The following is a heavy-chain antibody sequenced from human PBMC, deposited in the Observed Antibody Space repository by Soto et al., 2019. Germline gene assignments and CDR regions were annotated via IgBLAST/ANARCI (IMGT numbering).Heavy chain of an antibody. Sequence: GGSLRLSCAASGFTFSSYGMHWVRQAPGKGLEWVAVIWYDGSNKYNADSVKGQFTISRDNSKNTLYMKMKNMRAEETDVYYCARAGRYCSGGSCYPGYYYYGMDVWGQGTTVTVSS. D-gene: IGHD2-15*01. V-gene: IGHV3-33*01. CDR2: IWYDGSNK. CDR1: GFTFSSYG. CDR3: ARAGRYCSGGSCYPGYYYYGMDV. J-gene: IGHJ6*02.